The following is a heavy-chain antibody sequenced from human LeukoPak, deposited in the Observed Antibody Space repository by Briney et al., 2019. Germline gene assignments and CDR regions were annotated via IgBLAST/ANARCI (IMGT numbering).Heavy chain of an antibody. J-gene: IGHJ4*02. CDR3: ARDSSIGFTYSSAFDY. D-gene: IGHD5-18*01. CDR2: INPNNGDT. Sequence: ASVKVSCKASGYTFTGYYMHWVRQAPGQGPEWMGWINPNNGDTKFAQTFQGRVTMTRDTSINTAYMELSRLRSDDTAVYYCARDSSIGFTYSSAFDYWGQGTLVIVSS. CDR1: GYTFTGYY. V-gene: IGHV1-2*02.